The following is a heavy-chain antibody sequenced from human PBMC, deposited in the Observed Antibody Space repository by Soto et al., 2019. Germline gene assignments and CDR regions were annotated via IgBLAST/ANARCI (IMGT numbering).Heavy chain of an antibody. CDR3: ASGGGYDILTGYYPYFDY. Sequence: EVQLVESGGGLAQPGRSLRLSCAASGFIFDDYAMHWVRQAPGRGLEWVSGISWHSGSIGYADSVKGRFTISRDNAKKSLYLQMHSLRAEDTALYYCASGGGYDILTGYYPYFDYWGQGTLVTVSS. CDR1: GFIFDDYA. V-gene: IGHV3-9*01. CDR2: ISWHSGSI. D-gene: IGHD3-9*01. J-gene: IGHJ4*02.